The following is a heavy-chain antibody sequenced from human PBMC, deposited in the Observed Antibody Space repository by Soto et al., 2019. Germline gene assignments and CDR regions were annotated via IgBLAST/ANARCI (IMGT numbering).Heavy chain of an antibody. CDR1: GYTFTSYD. V-gene: IGHV1-8*01. D-gene: IGHD2-15*01. CDR2: MNPNSGNT. J-gene: IGHJ6*03. CDR3: ARVSEGSRPRWTDRYYYMAV. Sequence: ASVKVSCKASGYTFTSYDINWVRQATGQGLEWMGWMNPNSGNTGYAQKFQGRVTMTRNTSISTAYLELSSLRSEDTAVYYCARVSEGSRPRWTDRYYYMAVWGKGTTVTVSS.